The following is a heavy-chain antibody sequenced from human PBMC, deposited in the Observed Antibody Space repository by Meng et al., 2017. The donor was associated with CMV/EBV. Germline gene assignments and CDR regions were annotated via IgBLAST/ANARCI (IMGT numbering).Heavy chain of an antibody. CDR2: INHSGST. CDR3: ARGWGADIVVVPAAQKIFDY. Sequence: SGYYWSWIPHPPGKGLELIGEINHSGSTNYNPSLKSRVTISVDTSKNQFSLKLSSVTAADTAVYYCARGWGADIVVVPAAQKIFDYWGQGTLVTVSS. D-gene: IGHD2-2*01. J-gene: IGHJ4*02. CDR1: SGYY. V-gene: IGHV4-34*01.